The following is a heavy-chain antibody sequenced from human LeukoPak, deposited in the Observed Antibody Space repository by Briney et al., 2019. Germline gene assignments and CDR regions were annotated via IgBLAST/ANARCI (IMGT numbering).Heavy chain of an antibody. CDR1: GGSISSYY. Sequence: PSETLSLTCTVSGGSISSYYWSWIRQPPGKGLEWIGYIYYSGSPNHNPSLKSRVTISLDTSKNQFSLKLNSVTAADTAVYYCARGQLLYAHWGQGTLVTVSS. V-gene: IGHV4-59*01. CDR2: IYYSGSP. CDR3: ARGQLLYAH. D-gene: IGHD2-2*02. J-gene: IGHJ4*02.